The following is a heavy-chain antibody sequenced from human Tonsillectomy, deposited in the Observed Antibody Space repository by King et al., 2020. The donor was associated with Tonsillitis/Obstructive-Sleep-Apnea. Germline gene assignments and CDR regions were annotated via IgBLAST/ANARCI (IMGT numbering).Heavy chain of an antibody. Sequence: VQLVESGGGLVQPGGSLRLSCAASGFTFSTYWKHWVRQAPGKGLVWVSRVNSDGSSTSYADSVKGRFTISRDNAKNTLYLQMNSLRAEDTAVYYCVREDSSGYSSDYWGQGTLVTVSS. D-gene: IGHD3-22*01. V-gene: IGHV3-74*01. J-gene: IGHJ4*02. CDR1: GFTFSTYW. CDR3: VREDSSGYSSDY. CDR2: VNSDGSST.